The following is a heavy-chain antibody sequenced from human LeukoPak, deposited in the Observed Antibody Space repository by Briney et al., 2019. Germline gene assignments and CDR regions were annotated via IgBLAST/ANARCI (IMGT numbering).Heavy chain of an antibody. J-gene: IGHJ4*02. D-gene: IGHD3-10*01. CDR3: AKAWELGIASIDY. CDR2: ISGSGGST. CDR1: GFTFSSYA. Sequence: GGSLRLPCAASGFTFSSYAMSWVRQAPGKGLEWVSAISGSGGSTYYADSVKGRFTISRDNSKNTLYLQMNSLRAEDTAVYYCAKAWELGIASIDYWGQGTLVTVSS. V-gene: IGHV3-23*01.